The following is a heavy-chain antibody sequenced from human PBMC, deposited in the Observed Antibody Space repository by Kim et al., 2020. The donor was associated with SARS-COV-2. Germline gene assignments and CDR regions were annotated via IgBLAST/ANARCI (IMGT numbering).Heavy chain of an antibody. Sequence: SLRLSCAASGFTFSSYGMHWVRQAPGPVLEWFAVILYDGSNKYYADSVKGRFTISRDNSKNTLYLQMNSLRADDTAVYYCARDGFKVQMDYGDY. D-gene: IGHD4-17*01. CDR1: GFTFSSYG. CDR3: ARDGFKVQMDYGDY. J-gene: IGHJ4*03. V-gene: IGHV3-33*01. CDR2: ILYDGSNK.